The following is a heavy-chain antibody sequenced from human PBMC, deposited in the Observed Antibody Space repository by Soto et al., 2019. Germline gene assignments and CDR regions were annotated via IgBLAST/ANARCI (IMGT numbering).Heavy chain of an antibody. J-gene: IGHJ2*01. CDR1: GGSFSGYY. V-gene: IGHV4-34*01. D-gene: IGHD3-9*01. Sequence: QVQLQQWGAGPLRPLETLSLTCGVSGGSFSGYYWAWIRQSPGKGLEWIGEINDRGSINYNPSVKSRVSISVDTSKNHYSLNLRSVPAADTAVYYCARESHDILTGPPWVWYFDLWGRGTLVTVSS. CDR2: INDRGSI. CDR3: ARESHDILTGPPWVWYFDL.